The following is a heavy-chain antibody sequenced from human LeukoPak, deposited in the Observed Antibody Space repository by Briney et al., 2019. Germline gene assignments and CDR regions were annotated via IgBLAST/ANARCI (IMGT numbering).Heavy chain of an antibody. J-gene: IGHJ4*02. CDR3: ARDGLEYGLGSYLYYFDY. D-gene: IGHD3-10*01. V-gene: IGHV1-69*01. CDR1: GGTFSSYA. Sequence: SVKVSCKASGGTFSSYAISWVRQAPGQGLEWMGGIIPIFGTANYAQKFQGRVTITADESTSTAYMELSSLRSEDTAVYYCARDGLEYGLGSYLYYFDYWGQGTLVTVSS. CDR2: IIPIFGTA.